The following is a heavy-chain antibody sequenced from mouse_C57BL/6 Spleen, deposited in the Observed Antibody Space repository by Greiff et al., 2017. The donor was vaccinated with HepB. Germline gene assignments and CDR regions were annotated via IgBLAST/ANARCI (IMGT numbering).Heavy chain of an antibody. Sequence: EVQGVESGGDLVKPGGSLKLSCAASGFTFSSYGMSWVRQTPDKRLEWVATTSSGGSYTYYPDSVKGRFTISRDNAKNTLYLQMSSLKSEDTAMYYCARQGITGTEYYFDYWGQGTTLTVSS. V-gene: IGHV5-6*01. CDR1: GFTFSSYG. CDR3: ARQGITGTEYYFDY. J-gene: IGHJ2*01. CDR2: TSSGGSYT. D-gene: IGHD4-1*01.